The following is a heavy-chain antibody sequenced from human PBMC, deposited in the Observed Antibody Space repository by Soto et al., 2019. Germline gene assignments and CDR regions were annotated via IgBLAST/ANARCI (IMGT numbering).Heavy chain of an antibody. D-gene: IGHD2-21*02. CDR3: ARGVRVTAIRFYYYYGMDV. CDR2: INHVGGT. CDR1: GGFLSESY. J-gene: IGHJ6*02. Sequence: SETLSLTCAVYGGFLSESYWTWIRQPPGKGLEWIGEINHVGGTNYNPSLKSRVTISVDTSKNQFSLKLSSVTAADTAVYYCARGVRVTAIRFYYYYGMDVWGQGTTVTVS. V-gene: IGHV4-34*01.